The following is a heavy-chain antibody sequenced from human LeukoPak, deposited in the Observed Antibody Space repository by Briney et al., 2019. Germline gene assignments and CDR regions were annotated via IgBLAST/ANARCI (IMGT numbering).Heavy chain of an antibody. CDR1: GFTFSSYA. CDR2: ISGSGGST. D-gene: IGHD3-9*01. Sequence: GGSLRFSCAASGFTFSSYAMRWVRQAPGKGLEWVSAISGSGGSTYYADSVKGRFTISRDNSKNTLYLQMNSLRAEDTAVYYCAKDQALLTGYYNYYGMDVWGKGTTVTVSS. V-gene: IGHV3-23*01. J-gene: IGHJ6*04. CDR3: AKDQALLTGYYNYYGMDV.